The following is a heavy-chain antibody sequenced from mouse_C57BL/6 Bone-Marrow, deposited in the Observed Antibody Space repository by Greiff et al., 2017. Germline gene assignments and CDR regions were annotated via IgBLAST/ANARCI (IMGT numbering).Heavy chain of an antibody. V-gene: IGHV14-4*01. CDR3: TTEGWLLLWYFDV. CDR2: IDPENGDT. Sequence: VQLQQSGAELVRPGASVKLSCTASGFNIKDDYMHWVKQRPEQGLEWIGWIDPENGDTAYASKFQGKATITADTSSNTAYLQLSSLTSEDTAVYCCTTEGWLLLWYFDVWGTGTTVTVSS. J-gene: IGHJ1*03. CDR1: GFNIKDDY. D-gene: IGHD2-3*01.